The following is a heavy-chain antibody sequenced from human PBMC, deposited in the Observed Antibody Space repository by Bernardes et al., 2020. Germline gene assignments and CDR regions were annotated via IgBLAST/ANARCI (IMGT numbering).Heavy chain of an antibody. CDR1: GFTVSSNY. CDR3: ARETRLKDARAFDI. Sequence: GGSLRLSCAASGFTVSSNYMSWVRQAPGKGLEWVSVIYSGGSTYYADSVKGRFTISRDNSKNTLYLQMNSLRAEDTAVYYCARETRLKDARAFDIWGQGTMVTVSS. J-gene: IGHJ3*02. CDR2: IYSGGST. V-gene: IGHV3-53*01.